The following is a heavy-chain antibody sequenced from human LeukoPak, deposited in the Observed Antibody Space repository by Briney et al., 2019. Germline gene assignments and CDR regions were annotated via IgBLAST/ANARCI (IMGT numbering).Heavy chain of an antibody. CDR2: INHSGST. CDR1: GGSFSGYY. CDR3: ARRVGRYFGERAYYYNYMDV. Sequence: SETLSLTCAVSGGSFSGYYWSWIRQSPIKGLEWIGEINHSGSTHYNPSLKSRVTISVDTSKNQFSLRLTSVTAADTSVYYCARRVGRYFGERAYYYNYMDVWGKGTTVTISS. V-gene: IGHV4-34*01. D-gene: IGHD3-10*01. J-gene: IGHJ6*03.